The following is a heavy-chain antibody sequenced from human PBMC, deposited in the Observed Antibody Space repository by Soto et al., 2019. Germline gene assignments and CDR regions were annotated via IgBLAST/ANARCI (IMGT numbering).Heavy chain of an antibody. V-gene: IGHV3-30*18. CDR1: GFTFSSYG. CDR3: AKAAYYGSGSPPGLDYYYYYGMDV. CDR2: ISYDGSNK. Sequence: QVQLVESGGGVVQPGRSLRLSCAASGFTFSSYGMHWVRQAPGKGLEWVAVISYDGSNKYYADSVKGRFTISRDNSKNTLYLQMNSRRAEDTAVYYCAKAAYYGSGSPPGLDYYYYYGMDVWGQGTTVTVSS. D-gene: IGHD3-10*01. J-gene: IGHJ6*02.